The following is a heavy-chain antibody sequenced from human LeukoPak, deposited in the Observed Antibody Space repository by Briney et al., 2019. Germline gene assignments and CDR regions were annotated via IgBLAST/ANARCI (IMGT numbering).Heavy chain of an antibody. CDR3: AREDPLREYSNSRTGWFDP. Sequence: PGGSLRLSCAASGFTFSSYAMHWVRQAPGKGLEWVAVISYDGSNKYYADSVKGRFTISRDNSKNTLYLQMNSLRAEDTAVYYCAREDPLREYSNSRTGWFDPWGQGTLVTVSS. V-gene: IGHV3-30-3*01. D-gene: IGHD4-11*01. CDR2: ISYDGSNK. J-gene: IGHJ5*02. CDR1: GFTFSSYA.